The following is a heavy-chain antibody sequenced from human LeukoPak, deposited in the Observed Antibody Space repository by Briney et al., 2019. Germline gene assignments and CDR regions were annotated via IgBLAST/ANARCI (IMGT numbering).Heavy chain of an antibody. Sequence: PGGSLRLSCAASGFTFSNHYMNWVRQAPGKGLEWVSYISSVSSNIHYADSVKGRFTISRDNVQNSLYLQMNSLRDEDTAVYYCARDPHSGAYTFDYWGQGALVTVSS. D-gene: IGHD1-26*01. CDR1: GFTFSNHY. J-gene: IGHJ4*02. CDR3: ARDPHSGAYTFDY. V-gene: IGHV3-48*02. CDR2: ISSVSSNI.